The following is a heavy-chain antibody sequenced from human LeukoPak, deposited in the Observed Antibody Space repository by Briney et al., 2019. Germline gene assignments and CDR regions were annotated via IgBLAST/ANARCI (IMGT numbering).Heavy chain of an antibody. CDR2: IYYSGST. J-gene: IGHJ3*02. Sequence: AETLSLTCTVSGGSISSYYWSWIRQPPGKGLEWIGYIYYSGSTNYNPSLKSRVTISVDTSKNQFSLKLSSVTAADTAVYYCARVSRLGDAFDIWGQGTMVTVSS. D-gene: IGHD3-16*01. V-gene: IGHV4-59*01. CDR3: ARVSRLGDAFDI. CDR1: GGSISSYY.